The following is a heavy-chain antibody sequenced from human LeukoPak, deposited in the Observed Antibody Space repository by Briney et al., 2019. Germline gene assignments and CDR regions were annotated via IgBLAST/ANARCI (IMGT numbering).Heavy chain of an antibody. D-gene: IGHD2-15*01. CDR1: GFTFSNYA. V-gene: IGHV3-23*01. CDR3: AKLDFSGSSCYQFDC. J-gene: IGHJ4*02. Sequence: HPGGCLRLSCAASGFTFSNYAMRWVRQAPGKGLEWVSGITGSGGRTFYADSVKGRFTISRDNSKNTLYLQMNSLRAEDTAVYYCAKLDFSGSSCYQFDCWGQGTLVTVSS. CDR2: ITGSGGRT.